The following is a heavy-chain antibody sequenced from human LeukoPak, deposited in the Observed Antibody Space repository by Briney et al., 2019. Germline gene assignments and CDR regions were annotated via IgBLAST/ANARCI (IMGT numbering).Heavy chain of an antibody. J-gene: IGHJ4*02. CDR2: IKQDGCET. D-gene: IGHD2-15*01. CDR3: VRGVGYCSGGSCYLGGENFDY. Sequence: GGSLRLSCGASGFIFTTYWMNWVRQAPGKGLEWVANIKQDGCETYYVDSVKGRFTISRDNDKNSVYLQMGSLRVEDTAVYYCVRGVGYCSGGSCYLGGENFDYWGQGTLVTVSS. CDR1: GFIFTTYW. V-gene: IGHV3-7*01.